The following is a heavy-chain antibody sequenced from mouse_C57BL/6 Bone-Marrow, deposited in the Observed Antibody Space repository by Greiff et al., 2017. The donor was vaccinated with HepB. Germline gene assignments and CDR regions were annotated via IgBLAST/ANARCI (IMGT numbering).Heavy chain of an antibody. D-gene: IGHD1-1*01. CDR1: GFTFSDYY. V-gene: IGHV5-12*01. CDR3: ARDYYGSSLDY. CDR2: ISNGGGRT. J-gene: IGHJ2*01. Sequence: EVQVVESGGGLVQPGGSLKLSCAASGFTFSDYYMYWVRQTPEKRLEWVAYISNGGGRTYYPDTVKGRFTISRDNAKNTLYLQMSRLKSEDTAMYYCARDYYGSSLDYWGQGTTLTVSS.